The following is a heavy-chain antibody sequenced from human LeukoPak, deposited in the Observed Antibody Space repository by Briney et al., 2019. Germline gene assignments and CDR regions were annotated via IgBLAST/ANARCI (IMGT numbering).Heavy chain of an antibody. CDR2: IYHSGST. D-gene: IGHD3-22*01. Sequence: PSETLSLTCAVSGGSISSSNWWSWVRQPPGKGLEWIGEIYHSGSTNYNPSLKSRVTISVDKSKNQFSLKLSSVTAADTAVYYCAREGTDYYDSSGYYRNYYGMDVWGQGTTVTVSS. CDR3: AREGTDYYDSSGYYRNYYGMDV. J-gene: IGHJ6*02. CDR1: GGSISSSNW. V-gene: IGHV4-4*02.